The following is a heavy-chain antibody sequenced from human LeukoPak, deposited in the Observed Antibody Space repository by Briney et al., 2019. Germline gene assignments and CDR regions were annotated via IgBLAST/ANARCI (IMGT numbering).Heavy chain of an antibody. CDR3: ASTMVRGVIIEDNWFDP. J-gene: IGHJ5*02. V-gene: IGHV4-39*01. Sequence: KASETLSLTCTVSGGSISSSSYYWGWIRQPPGKGLEWIGSIYYSGSTYYNPSLKSRVTISVDTSKNQFSLKLSSVTAADTAVYYCASTMVRGVIIEDNWFDPWGQGTLVTVSS. CDR2: IYYSGST. D-gene: IGHD3-10*01. CDR1: GGSISSSSYY.